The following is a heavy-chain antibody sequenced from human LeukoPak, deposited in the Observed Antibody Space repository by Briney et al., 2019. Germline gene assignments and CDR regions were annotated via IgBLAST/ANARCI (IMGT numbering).Heavy chain of an antibody. J-gene: IGHJ5*02. D-gene: IGHD3-10*01. CDR1: GGTFSSYA. CDR3: ARRGNMVRGVIMPYDNWFDP. Sequence: GASVKLSCKASGGTFSSYAISWVRQAPGQGLEWMGGIIPIFGTANYAQKFQGRVTITADESTSTAYMELSSLRSEDTAVYYCARRGNMVRGVIMPYDNWFDPWGQGTLVTVSS. V-gene: IGHV1-69*13. CDR2: IIPIFGTA.